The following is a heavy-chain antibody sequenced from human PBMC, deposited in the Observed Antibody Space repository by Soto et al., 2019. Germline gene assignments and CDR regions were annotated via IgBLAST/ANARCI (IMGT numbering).Heavy chain of an antibody. J-gene: IGHJ4*02. CDR3: ARASPSSWYDY. CDR1: GYSIRNGYY. V-gene: IGHV4-38-2*02. Sequence: LSLTCSVSGYSIRNGYYWVWIRQPPGKGLEWIGSIYHSGSAYYNPSLKSRVTISVDTSRNQFSLKLSSVTASDTAIYYCARASPSSWYDYWGQGTLVTVSS. CDR2: IYHSGSA. D-gene: IGHD6-13*01.